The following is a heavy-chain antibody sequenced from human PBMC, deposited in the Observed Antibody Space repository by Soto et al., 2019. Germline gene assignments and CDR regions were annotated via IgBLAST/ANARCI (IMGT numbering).Heavy chain of an antibody. D-gene: IGHD1-26*01. CDR2: IYDSGSP. Sequence: SETLSLTCTISGGSISPYYWSWIRQPPGQALEWIGYIYDSGSPYYNPSLRSRVIISADTSKNQISLKLTSATAADTAVYYCARGVGSSPPRYWGRGTLVTVS. CDR1: GGSISPYY. CDR3: ARGVGSSPPRY. J-gene: IGHJ4*02. V-gene: IGHV4-59*01.